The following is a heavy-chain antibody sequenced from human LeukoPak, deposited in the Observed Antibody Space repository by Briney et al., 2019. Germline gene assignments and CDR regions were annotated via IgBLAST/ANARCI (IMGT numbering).Heavy chain of an antibody. CDR2: INPNSGGT. D-gene: IGHD6-13*01. CDR1: GYTFTGYY. CDR3: ARDLYVAAAGTMVDI. J-gene: IGHJ6*04. V-gene: IGHV1-2*06. Sequence: GASVKVSCKASGYTFTGYYMHWVRQAPGQGLEWMGRINPNSGGTNYAQKFQGRVTMTRDTSISTAYTELSRLRSDDTAVYYCARDLYVAAAGTMVDIWGKGTTVTVSS.